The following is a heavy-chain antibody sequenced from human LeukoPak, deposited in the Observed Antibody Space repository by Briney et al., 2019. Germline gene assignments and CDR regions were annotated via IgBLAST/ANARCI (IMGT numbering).Heavy chain of an antibody. CDR2: ILGSGAET. J-gene: IGHJ3*01. CDR1: GFTFNSYS. V-gene: IGHV3-21*06. D-gene: IGHD1-26*01. Sequence: PGGSLRLSCRDSGFTFNSYSMNWVRQAPGKGLEWVSPILGSGAETFYADSLKGRFTISRDNSENSLFLQMNSLRVEDTAVYYCAKLQSDIVGAVFFAFDVWGQGTLVTVSS. CDR3: AKLQSDIVGAVFFAFDV.